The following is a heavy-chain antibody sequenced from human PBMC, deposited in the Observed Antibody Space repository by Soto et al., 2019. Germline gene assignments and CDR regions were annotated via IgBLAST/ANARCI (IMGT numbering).Heavy chain of an antibody. CDR3: ARGNPYNYAGFDV. D-gene: IGHD3-16*01. CDR2: MNATSRNT. CDR1: GYTLSNLD. V-gene: IGHV1-8*01. Sequence: QAQLEKSGAGVKKPVASVKVSCEASGYTLSNLDINWLRQASVQGPEWMGWMNATSRNTFYRQRFTGKFTITWNTSRSTSYMEMNNLMSEDTAVYYCARGNPYNYAGFDVWGQGTTVTVSS. J-gene: IGHJ6*02.